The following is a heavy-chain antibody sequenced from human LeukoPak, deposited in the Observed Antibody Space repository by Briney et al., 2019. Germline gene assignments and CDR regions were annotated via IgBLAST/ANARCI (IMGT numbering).Heavy chain of an antibody. CDR1: GFSFDTYS. V-gene: IGHV3-48*01. CDR3: ARDGDILPGYYRFYFDY. J-gene: IGHJ4*02. CDR2: ISAASHGI. D-gene: IGHD3-9*01. Sequence: GGSLRLSCVASGFSFDTYSMTWIRQAPGKGLEWISHISAASHGIYYAVSVKGRFTVFRDNAKNSVFLQMSSLRAEDTAVYYCARDGDILPGYYRFYFDYWGQGTLVTVSS.